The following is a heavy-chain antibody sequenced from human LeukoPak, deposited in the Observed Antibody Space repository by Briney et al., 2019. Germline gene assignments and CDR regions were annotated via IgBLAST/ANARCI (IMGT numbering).Heavy chain of an antibody. Sequence: GGSLRLSCGASGFTFSDYYMRWRGQGEGKGLGGVSYISSSSSYTNYADSVKGRFTISRDNAKNSLYLQMNSLRAEDTAVYYCAAMVRGVGFDPWGQGTLVTVSS. CDR2: ISSSSSYT. J-gene: IGHJ5*02. CDR3: AAMVRGVGFDP. D-gene: IGHD3-10*01. V-gene: IGHV3-11*06. CDR1: GFTFSDYY.